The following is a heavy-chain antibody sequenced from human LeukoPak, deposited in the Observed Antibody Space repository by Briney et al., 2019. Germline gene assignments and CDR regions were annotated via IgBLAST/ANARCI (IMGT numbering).Heavy chain of an antibody. CDR1: GFTFTNSA. V-gene: IGHV1-58*01. CDR2: IVVGSSNT. D-gene: IGHD3-16*01. Sequence: SVKVSRETSGFTFTNSAVQWVRQARGQRLEWIGWIVVGSSNTDYTQKFQERVTITRDMSTGTAYMELSSLRSEDTAVYYCAARPGGYASFDIWGQGTMVTVSS. CDR3: AARPGGYASFDI. J-gene: IGHJ3*02.